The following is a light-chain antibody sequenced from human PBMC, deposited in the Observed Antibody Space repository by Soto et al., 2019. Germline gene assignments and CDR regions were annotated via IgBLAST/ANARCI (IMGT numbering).Light chain of an antibody. Sequence: EIVLTQSPGTLSLSPGERATLSCRASQRVNNNYLAWYQQKPGQAPRLLIYGASSRATGIPDRFSGSESGTDLNRTVSRLEPEAFAVFYCQQYGSSPFTFGHGTKVDI. V-gene: IGKV3-20*01. CDR1: QRVNNNY. J-gene: IGKJ3*01. CDR3: QQYGSSPFT. CDR2: GAS.